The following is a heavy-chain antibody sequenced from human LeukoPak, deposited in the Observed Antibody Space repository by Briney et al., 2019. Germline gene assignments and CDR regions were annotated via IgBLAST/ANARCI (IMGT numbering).Heavy chain of an antibody. CDR2: TYRGSKT. Sequence: GGSLRLSCVVSGFTVSDKYMSWVRQAPGKGLEWISLTYRGSKTSYADSVKGRFTISRDNAKNSLYLQMNSLRAEDTAVYYCAELGITMIGGVWGKGTTVTISS. J-gene: IGHJ6*04. D-gene: IGHD3-10*02. V-gene: IGHV3-66*01. CDR1: GFTVSDKY. CDR3: AELGITMIGGV.